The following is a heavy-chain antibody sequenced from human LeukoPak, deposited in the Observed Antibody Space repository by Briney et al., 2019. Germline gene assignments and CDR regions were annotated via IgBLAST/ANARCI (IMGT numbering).Heavy chain of an antibody. D-gene: IGHD3-3*01. CDR1: GFTFSSYW. CDR2: INTDGSST. J-gene: IGHJ4*02. V-gene: IGHV3-74*01. CDR3: ARDVGFWSGYYYNDY. Sequence: AGGALRLSCAASGFTFSSYWMHWVRQAPGKGLVWVSRINTDGSSTSYADSVKGRFTISRDNAKNTLYLQMNSLRADDTAVYYCARDVGFWSGYYYNDYWGQGTLVTVSS.